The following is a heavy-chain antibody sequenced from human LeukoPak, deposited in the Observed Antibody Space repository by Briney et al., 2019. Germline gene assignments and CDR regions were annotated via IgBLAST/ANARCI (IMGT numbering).Heavy chain of an antibody. D-gene: IGHD3-9*01. V-gene: IGHV4-59*01. J-gene: IGHJ4*02. CDR1: GGSIGTFY. CDR3: ARTPDNLSAYYI. CDR2: IYHTGST. Sequence: SETLSLTCTVSGGSIGTFYWSWIRQPPGKGLEWIGWIYHTGSTNYNPSLKSRVTLSVDTSKNQFSLTLSSVTAADTAVYYCARTPDNLSAYYIWGQGTLVTVSS.